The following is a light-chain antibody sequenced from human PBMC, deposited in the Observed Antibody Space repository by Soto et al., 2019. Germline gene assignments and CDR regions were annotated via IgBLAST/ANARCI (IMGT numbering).Light chain of an antibody. CDR1: QSVTNNY. Sequence: EIVLMQSPSTLSLSPGERATLSCRASQSVTNNYLAWYQQKPGQAPRLLIYGASSRATGVPDRFSGSGSGTDFTLTITRLEPEDFAVYYCQQYGISPLMYTFGQGTKLGVK. CDR3: QQYGISPLMYT. CDR2: GAS. V-gene: IGKV3-20*01. J-gene: IGKJ2*01.